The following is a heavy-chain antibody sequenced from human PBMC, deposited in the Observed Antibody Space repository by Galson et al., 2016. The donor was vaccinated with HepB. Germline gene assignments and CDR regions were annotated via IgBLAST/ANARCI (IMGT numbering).Heavy chain of an antibody. CDR2: LNPSNSNT. V-gene: IGHV1-46*01. CDR1: GYSFTNYY. D-gene: IGHD3-10*01. Sequence: SCKASGYSFTNYYLHWVRQAPGQGLEWMGILNPSNSNTRYADEFQDRATMTIDTSTTTFYMELSSLRSEDTAVYYCAREFGDCSSLTCSRQCLDNWGQGTLVSVSS. CDR3: AREFGDCSSLTCSRQCLDN. J-gene: IGHJ4*02.